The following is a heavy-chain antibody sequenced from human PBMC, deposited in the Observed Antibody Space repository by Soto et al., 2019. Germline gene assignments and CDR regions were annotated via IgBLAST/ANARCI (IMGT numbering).Heavy chain of an antibody. Sequence: GGSLRLSCAASGFTFSSYWMSWVRQAPGKGLEWVANIKQDGSEKYYVDSVKGRFTISRDNAKNSLYLQMNSLRAEDTAVYYCARDRMGQWFGELFISGWFDPWGQGTLVTVSS. CDR3: ARDRMGQWFGELFISGWFDP. J-gene: IGHJ5*02. D-gene: IGHD3-10*01. CDR2: IKQDGSEK. CDR1: GFTFSSYW. V-gene: IGHV3-7*01.